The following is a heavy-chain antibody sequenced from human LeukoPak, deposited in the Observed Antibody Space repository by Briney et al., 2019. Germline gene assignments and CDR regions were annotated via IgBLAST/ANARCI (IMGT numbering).Heavy chain of an antibody. CDR1: GGSISSYY. V-gene: IGHV4-59*01. Sequence: SETLSLTCTVSGGSISSYYWSWIRQPPGKGLEWIGYIFYRGSTNYNPSLKSRVTISVDTSKNQFSLKLSSVTAADTAVYYCARVVAGIMDFDYWGQGTLVTVSS. CDR2: IFYRGST. J-gene: IGHJ4*02. CDR3: ARVVAGIMDFDY. D-gene: IGHD6-19*01.